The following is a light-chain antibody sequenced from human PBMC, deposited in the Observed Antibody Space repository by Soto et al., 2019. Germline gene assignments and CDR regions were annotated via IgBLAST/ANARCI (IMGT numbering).Light chain of an antibody. CDR3: SSYAGNKNV. CDR2: EVS. CDR1: RSDVGGYNY. J-gene: IGLJ1*01. Sequence: QSVLNQPPSASGSPGQSVTISCTGTRSDVGGYNYVSWYQQHPGKAPKLMIYEVSKRPSGVPDRFSGSKSGNTASLTVSGLQAEDEADYYCSSYAGNKNVFGTGTKVTVL. V-gene: IGLV2-8*01.